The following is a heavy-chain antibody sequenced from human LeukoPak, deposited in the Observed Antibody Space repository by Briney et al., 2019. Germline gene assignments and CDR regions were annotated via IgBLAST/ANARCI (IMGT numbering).Heavy chain of an antibody. J-gene: IGHJ4*02. D-gene: IGHD2-2*01. V-gene: IGHV3-21*01. Sequence: GGSLRLSCAASGFTFSSYSMNWVRQAPGKGLEWVSSISSSSSYIYYADSVEGRFTISRDNAKNSLYLQMNSLRAEDTAVYYCARARGYCSSTSCYLFDYWGQGTLVTVSS. CDR2: ISSSSSYI. CDR3: ARARGYCSSTSCYLFDY. CDR1: GFTFSSYS.